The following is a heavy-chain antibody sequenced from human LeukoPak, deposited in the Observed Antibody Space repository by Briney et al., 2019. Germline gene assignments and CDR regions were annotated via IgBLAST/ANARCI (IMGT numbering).Heavy chain of an antibody. J-gene: IGHJ5*02. V-gene: IGHV1-69*05. Sequence: ASVKVSCKASGGTFSSYAISWVRQAPGQGLEWMGGIIPIFGTANYAQKLQGRVTMTTDTSTSTAYMELRSLRSDDTAVYYCARQGRYCSSTSCQGYNWFDPWGQGTLVTVSS. CDR1: GGTFSSYA. CDR3: ARQGRYCSSTSCQGYNWFDP. D-gene: IGHD2-2*01. CDR2: IIPIFGTA.